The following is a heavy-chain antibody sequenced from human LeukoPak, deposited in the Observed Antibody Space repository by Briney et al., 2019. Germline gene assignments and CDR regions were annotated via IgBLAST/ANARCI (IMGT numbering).Heavy chain of an antibody. CDR3: ARVLVLGELNWFDP. CDR1: GVAISSESYY. D-gene: IGHD3-16*01. J-gene: IGHJ5*02. CDR2: IYTSGIT. V-gene: IGHV4-61*02. Sequence: SETLSLTCTVSGVAISSESYYWSWIRQPAGKGLEWIGRIYTSGITNYNPSLKSRVTMSVDTFKSQFSLNLSSVTAADTAVYYCARVLVLGELNWFDPWGQGTLVTVSS.